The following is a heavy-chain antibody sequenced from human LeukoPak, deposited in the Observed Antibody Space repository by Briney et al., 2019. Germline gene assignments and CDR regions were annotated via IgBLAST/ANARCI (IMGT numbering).Heavy chain of an antibody. CDR1: GYTFTGYY. CDR3: ARGARIVVVTSDAFDI. CDR2: INPNSGGT. J-gene: IGHJ3*02. Sequence: ASVKVSCKASGYTFTGYYMHWVRQAPGQGLEWMGWINPNSGGTNYAQKFQSRVTMTRDTSISTAYMELSRLRSDDTAVYYCARGARIVVVTSDAFDIWGQGTMVTVSS. V-gene: IGHV1-2*02. D-gene: IGHD3-22*01.